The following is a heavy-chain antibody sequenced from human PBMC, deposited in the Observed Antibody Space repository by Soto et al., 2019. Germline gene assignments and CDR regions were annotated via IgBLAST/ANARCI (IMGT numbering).Heavy chain of an antibody. CDR2: INPNSGGT. Sequence: ASVKVSCKASGYTFTGYYMHWVRQAPGQRLEWMGWINPNSGGTNYAQKFQGRVTMTRDTSISTAYMELSRLRSDDTAVYYCARGSGITMVRENWFDPWGQGTLVTV. D-gene: IGHD3-10*01. CDR3: ARGSGITMVRENWFDP. V-gene: IGHV1-2*02. J-gene: IGHJ5*02. CDR1: GYTFTGYY.